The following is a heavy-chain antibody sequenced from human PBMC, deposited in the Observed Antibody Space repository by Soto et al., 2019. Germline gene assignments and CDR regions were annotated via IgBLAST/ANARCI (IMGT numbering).Heavy chain of an antibody. Sequence: SETLSLTCAVYGGSFSGYYWSWIRQSPGKGLEWIGEINHSGSSISNPSLKSRVTISVDTSKNQFSMKLRSVTAADTAAYYCARGISLIVEVHRDAPDKYYFDSWSQGTLVTVSS. V-gene: IGHV4-34*01. CDR1: GGSFSGYY. CDR2: INHSGSS. CDR3: ARGISLIVEVHRDAPDKYYFDS. J-gene: IGHJ4*02. D-gene: IGHD2-15*01.